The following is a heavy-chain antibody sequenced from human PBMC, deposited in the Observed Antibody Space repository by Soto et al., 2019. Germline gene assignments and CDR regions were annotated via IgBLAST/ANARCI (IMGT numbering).Heavy chain of an antibody. CDR3: ARGHHSMDV. CDR1: GFTFSDHY. CDR2: INPTGSYT. J-gene: IGHJ6*02. Sequence: GGSLRLSCAASGFTFSDHYMTWIRQAPGKGLEWISYINPTGSYTHYADSVKGRFSISRDNAENSLYPQMNSLRPEDTALYYCARGHHSMDVWGQGATVTVSS. V-gene: IGHV3-11*06.